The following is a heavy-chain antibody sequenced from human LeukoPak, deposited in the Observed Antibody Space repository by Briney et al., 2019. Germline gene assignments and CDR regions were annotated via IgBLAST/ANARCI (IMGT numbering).Heavy chain of an antibody. J-gene: IGHJ4*02. CDR2: IRSKRNNYAT. CDR1: GFTFSDSP. Sequence: GSLRLSCAASGFTFSDSPLHWVRQASGKGLEWVGHIRSKRNNYATAYGTSVKGRFTISRDDSKNTAYLQMNSLKTEDTAVYYCTTVLPTAASFDYWGQGTLVTVSS. CDR3: TTVLPTAASFDY. D-gene: IGHD2-2*01. V-gene: IGHV3-73*01.